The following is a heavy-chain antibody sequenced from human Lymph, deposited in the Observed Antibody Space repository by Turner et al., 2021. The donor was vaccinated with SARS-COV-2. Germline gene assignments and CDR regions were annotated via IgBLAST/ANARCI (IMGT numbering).Heavy chain of an antibody. Sequence: HVQLVESGGGVVQPGRSLRLSCADSGFTFISYGMHWVRQAPGKGLEWVADKSYDGGHKSYADSVKGRFNISRDNSKNTLYLQMISLRAEDTAVYYCAWALDYYYGMDVWGQGTTVTVSS. CDR1: GFTFISYG. V-gene: IGHV3-30*03. J-gene: IGHJ6*02. CDR2: KSYDGGHK. CDR3: AWALDYYYGMDV.